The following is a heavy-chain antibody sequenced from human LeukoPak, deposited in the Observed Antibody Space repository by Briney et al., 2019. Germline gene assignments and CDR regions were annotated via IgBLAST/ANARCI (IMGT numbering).Heavy chain of an antibody. D-gene: IGHD2-2*03. V-gene: IGHV1-69*06. CDR3: ARSTSGYCSSTSCYNENWFDP. CDR1: GGTFSSYA. J-gene: IGHJ5*02. CDR2: IIPIFGTA. Sequence: SVKVSCKASGGTFSSYAISWVRQAPGQGLEWMGGIIPIFGTANYAQKFQGRVTITADKSTSTAYMELSSLRSEDTAVYYCARSTSGYCSSTSCYNENWFDPWGQGTLVTVSS.